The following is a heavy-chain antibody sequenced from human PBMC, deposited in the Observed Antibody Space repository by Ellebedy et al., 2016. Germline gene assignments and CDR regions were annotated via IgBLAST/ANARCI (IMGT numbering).Heavy chain of an antibody. CDR3: ANVGGSGTYYNGY. Sequence: GGSLRLSCAASGFSFSSYAMSWVRQAPGKGPEWVSTITGSGDRTNYADSVKGRFTISRDSSKNTLYLDMDSLRAEDTATYYCANVGGSGTYYNGYWGQGTLVTVSS. D-gene: IGHD3-10*01. CDR2: ITGSGDRT. J-gene: IGHJ4*02. CDR1: GFSFSSYA. V-gene: IGHV3-23*01.